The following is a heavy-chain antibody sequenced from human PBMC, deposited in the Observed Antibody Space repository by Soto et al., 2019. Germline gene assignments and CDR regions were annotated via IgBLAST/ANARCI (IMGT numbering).Heavy chain of an antibody. V-gene: IGHV3-23*01. CDR2: ISGSGGST. Sequence: GGSLRLACAASGFTLSSYAMSWVRQAPGKGLEWVSAISGSGGSTYYADSVKGRFTISRDNSKNTLYLQMNSLRAEDTAVYYCAKNAYYYDSSGYYFAEYFQHWGQGTLVTVSS. J-gene: IGHJ1*01. CDR1: GFTLSSYA. D-gene: IGHD3-22*01. CDR3: AKNAYYYDSSGYYFAEYFQH.